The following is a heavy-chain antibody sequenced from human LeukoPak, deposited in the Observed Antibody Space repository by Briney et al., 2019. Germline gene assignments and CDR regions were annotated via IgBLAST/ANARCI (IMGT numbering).Heavy chain of an antibody. CDR2: IYYSGST. Sequence: SETLSLTCTVSGGSISSSSYYWGWIRQPPGKGLEWIGSIYYSGSTNYSPSLKSRVTISVDTSKNQFSLKLSSVTAADTAVYYCARDGCYYASGLYYYMDVWGKGTTVTISS. CDR3: ARDGCYYASGLYYYMDV. V-gene: IGHV4-39*07. D-gene: IGHD3-10*01. J-gene: IGHJ6*03. CDR1: GGSISSSSYY.